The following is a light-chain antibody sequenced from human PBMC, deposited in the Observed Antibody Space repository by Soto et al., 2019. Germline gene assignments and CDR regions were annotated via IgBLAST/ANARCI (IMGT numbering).Light chain of an antibody. CDR2: DAS. CDR3: QQRSHWPWT. V-gene: IGKV3-11*01. Sequence: EIVLTQSPATLSLSPGERATLSCMAGQSVSSYLAWYQRKPGQAPRLLIYDASNRATGIPARFSGSGSGTDFTLTISSLEPEDFAVYYCQQRSHWPWTFGQGTKVDIK. J-gene: IGKJ1*01. CDR1: QSVSSY.